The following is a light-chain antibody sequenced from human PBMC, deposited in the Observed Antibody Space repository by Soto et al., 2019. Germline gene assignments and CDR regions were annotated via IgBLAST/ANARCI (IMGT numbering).Light chain of an antibody. CDR2: GAS. J-gene: IGKJ2*01. V-gene: IGKV3-15*01. CDR1: QSVNSN. CDR3: QQYNNWPPYT. Sequence: EIVMTQSPATLSVSPGERATLSCRASQSVNSNLAWYQQKPGQAPSLLIYGASTRATGVPARFSGSGSGTEFTLNISSRQSEDFAVYYCQQYNNWPPYTFGQGTKLEIK.